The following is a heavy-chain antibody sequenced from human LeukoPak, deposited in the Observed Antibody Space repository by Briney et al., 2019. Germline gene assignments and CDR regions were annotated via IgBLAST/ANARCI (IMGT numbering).Heavy chain of an antibody. CDR3: EAYYHDSTASDI. V-gene: IGHV3-74*01. J-gene: IGHJ3*02. CDR2: ISPDGSST. D-gene: IGHD3-22*01. Sequence: GGSLRLSCAASGFTFSSYWMHWVRQAPGKGLVWVSRISPDGSSTWYADSVKGRFSISRDNVKNTLYVQMNSLRAEDTAVYYCEAYYHDSTASDIWGQGTVVTVSS. CDR1: GFTFSSYW.